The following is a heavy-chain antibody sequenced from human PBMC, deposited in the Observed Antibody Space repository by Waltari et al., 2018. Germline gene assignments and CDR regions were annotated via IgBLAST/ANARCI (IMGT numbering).Heavy chain of an antibody. CDR3: VRQGDSYGFFDS. V-gene: IGHV4-39*01. CDR1: GGSISSTNYY. D-gene: IGHD5-18*01. J-gene: IGHJ4*02. CDR2: SGTT. Sequence: QLQLQESGPGLVKPSETLSLTCTVSGGSISSTNYYWGCIRQSPGKGLEWIGISGTTYYNPSLQSRATISVDTSKNQFSLKLTSVIAADTAMYYCVRQGDSYGFFDSWGLGTLVTISS.